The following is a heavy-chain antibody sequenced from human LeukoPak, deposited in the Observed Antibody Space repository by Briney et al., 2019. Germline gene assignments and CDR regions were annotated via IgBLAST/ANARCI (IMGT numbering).Heavy chain of an antibody. CDR1: GFTFSSYW. Sequence: QSGGSLRLSCAASGFTFSSYWMHWVRHAPGKGLVWVSRINSDGSSTSYADSVKGRFTISRDNAKNTLYLQMNSLRAEDTAVYYCARESVRAIVADWGQGTLVTVSS. CDR3: ARESVRAIVAD. CDR2: INSDGSST. J-gene: IGHJ4*02. V-gene: IGHV3-74*01. D-gene: IGHD3-22*01.